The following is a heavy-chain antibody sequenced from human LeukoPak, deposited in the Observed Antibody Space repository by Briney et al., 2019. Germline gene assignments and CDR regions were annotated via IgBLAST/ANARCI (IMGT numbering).Heavy chain of an antibody. V-gene: IGHV3-23*01. CDR2: ISGSGGNT. J-gene: IGHJ4*02. CDR3: AKGMSATSGYLELDY. CDR1: GFTFSSYA. Sequence: PGGSLRLSCAASGFTFSSYAMSWVRQAPGKGLEWVTAISGSGGNTYSADSVKGRCTISRDNSKNTLYLQMNSLRAEDTAVYYCAKGMSATSGYLELDYWGQGTLVTVSS. D-gene: IGHD3-22*01.